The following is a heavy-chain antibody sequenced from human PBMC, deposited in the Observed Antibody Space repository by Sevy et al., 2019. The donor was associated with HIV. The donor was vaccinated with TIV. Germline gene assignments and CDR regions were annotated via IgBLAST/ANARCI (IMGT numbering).Heavy chain of an antibody. V-gene: IGHV1-46*01. Sequence: APVKVSCKASGYTFTSYYMHWVRQAPGQGLERMGIINPSGRSTSYAQKFQGRVTMTRDTSTSTVYMELSSLRSEDTALYYCARDHTVNRSSWYGAFDIWGQGTMVTVSS. CDR1: GYTFTSYY. CDR3: ARDHTVNRSSWYGAFDI. CDR2: INPSGRST. D-gene: IGHD6-13*01. J-gene: IGHJ3*02.